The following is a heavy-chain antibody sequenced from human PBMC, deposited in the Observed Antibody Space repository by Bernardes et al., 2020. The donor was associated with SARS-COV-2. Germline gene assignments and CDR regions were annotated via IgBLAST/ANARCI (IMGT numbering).Heavy chain of an antibody. CDR2: IKSKTDGGTT. CDR3: TTEVVDTWFGELFPTFDY. J-gene: IGHJ4*02. Sequence: GGSLRLSCAASGFTFSNAWMSWVRQAPGKGLEWVGRIKSKTDGGTTDYAAPVKGRFTISRDDSKNTLYLQMNSLKTEDTAVYYCTTEVVDTWFGELFPTFDYWGQGTLVTVSS. CDR1: GFTFSNAW. D-gene: IGHD3-10*01. V-gene: IGHV3-15*01.